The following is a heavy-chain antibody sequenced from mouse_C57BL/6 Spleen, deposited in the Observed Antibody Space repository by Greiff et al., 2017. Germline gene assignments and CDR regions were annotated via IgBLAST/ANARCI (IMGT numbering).Heavy chain of an antibody. D-gene: IGHD1-1*01. V-gene: IGHV1-64*01. Sequence: QVQLQQPGAELVKPGASVKLSCKASGYTFTSYWMHWVKQRPGQGLEWIGMIHPNSGSTNYNEKFKSKATLTVDKSSNTAYMQLSSLTSEDSAVYYYARSHYYGSSYVAYWGQGTTLTVSS. CDR1: GYTFTSYW. CDR3: ARSHYYGSSYVAY. J-gene: IGHJ2*01. CDR2: IHPNSGST.